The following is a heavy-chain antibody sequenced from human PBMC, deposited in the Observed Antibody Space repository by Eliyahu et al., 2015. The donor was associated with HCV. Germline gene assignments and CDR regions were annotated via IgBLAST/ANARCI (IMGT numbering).Heavy chain of an antibody. J-gene: IGHJ4*02. Sequence: EVQLVESGGGLVQPGGSLRLSCAASGFTFSTYWMSWVRQAPGKGLEWVANIKEDGSEKYYVDSVKGRFSISRDNAKNSLYLQMNSLRAEDTAVYYCGRAGLLWFGEYPADDYWGQGTLVTVSS. CDR2: IKEDGSEK. D-gene: IGHD3-10*01. CDR3: GRAGLLWFGEYPADDY. CDR1: GFTFSTYW. V-gene: IGHV3-7*01.